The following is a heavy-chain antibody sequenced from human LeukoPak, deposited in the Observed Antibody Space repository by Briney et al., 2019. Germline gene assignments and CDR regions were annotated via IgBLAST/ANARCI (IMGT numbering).Heavy chain of an antibody. CDR2: IWYDGSNK. CDR3: ARDYLDWYFDL. Sequence: AGSLRLSCAASGFSFSNYCMSWVRQAPGEGLEWVGVIWYDGSNKYYADSVKGRFPISRDPSKNALYLQRNSLSAEDRDVYYCARDYLDWYFDLWGRGTLVTVSS. J-gene: IGHJ2*01. CDR1: GFSFSNYC. V-gene: IGHV3-33*08.